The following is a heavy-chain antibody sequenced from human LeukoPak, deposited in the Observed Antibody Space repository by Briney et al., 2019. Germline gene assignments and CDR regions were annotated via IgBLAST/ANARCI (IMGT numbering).Heavy chain of an antibody. V-gene: IGHV1-46*01. Sequence: VASVKVSCKASANTFTDFYMHWVRRAPGQGLEWMGIINPSGGSTSYAQKFQGRVTMTRDTSTSTVYMELSSLRSEDTAVYYCAREGEYEGFDYWGQGTLVTVSS. CDR1: ANTFTDFY. J-gene: IGHJ4*02. D-gene: IGHD2/OR15-2a*01. CDR2: INPSGGST. CDR3: AREGEYEGFDY.